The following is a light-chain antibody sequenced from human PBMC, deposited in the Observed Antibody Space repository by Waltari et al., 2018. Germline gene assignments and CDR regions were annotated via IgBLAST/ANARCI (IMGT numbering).Light chain of an antibody. CDR3: QAWDRTTVV. Sequence: SYELSQPPSESVSPGQTAVISCAGEKLGNNYVWWNQQKPVQSPVLVLYQDDKRPSGIPERFSGSNAGSRATLIIVGTQPMDEADYYCQAWDRTTVVFGGGTKLTVL. V-gene: IGLV3-1*01. CDR1: KLGNNY. J-gene: IGLJ2*01. CDR2: QDD.